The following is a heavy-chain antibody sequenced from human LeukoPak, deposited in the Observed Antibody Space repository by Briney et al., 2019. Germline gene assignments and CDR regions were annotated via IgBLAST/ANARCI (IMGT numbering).Heavy chain of an antibody. V-gene: IGHV3-9*01. CDR2: ISWNSASI. D-gene: IGHD6-19*01. CDR1: GFTFDDYA. CDR3: AKDPLTLSSGWYRANWFDP. J-gene: IGHJ5*02. Sequence: PGGSLRLSCAASGFTFDDYAMHWVRQAPGKGLEWVSGISWNSASIGYADSVKGRFTISRDNSKDTLYLQMNSLRAEDTAVYYCAKDPLTLSSGWYRANWFDPWGQGTLVTVSS.